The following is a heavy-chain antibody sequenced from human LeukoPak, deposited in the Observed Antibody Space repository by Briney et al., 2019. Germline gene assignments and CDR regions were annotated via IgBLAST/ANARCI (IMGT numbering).Heavy chain of an antibody. J-gene: IGHJ6*03. D-gene: IGHD2-15*01. CDR1: GYIFTNYW. CDR3: ARGSTISGGYYMDV. CDR2: IYPGDSDT. V-gene: IGHV5-51*01. Sequence: GESLKISYKTFGYIFTNYWIGWVRQMPGKGLEWMGIIYPGDSDTRYSPSFQGQVTISVDKSISTTYVQWSSLKASDTAMYYCARGSTISGGYYMDVWGKGTTVTVSS.